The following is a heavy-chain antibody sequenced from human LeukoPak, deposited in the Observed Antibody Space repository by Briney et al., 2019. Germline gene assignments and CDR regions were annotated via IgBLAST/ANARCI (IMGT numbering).Heavy chain of an antibody. V-gene: IGHV3-21*01. J-gene: IGHJ5*02. CDR2: ISSSSDYI. D-gene: IGHD2/OR15-2a*01. CDR1: GFTFSSYN. CDR3: ARGRTSQNIVTRKTYNWFDP. Sequence: GGSLGLPCAASGFTFSSYNMNWVRQAPGKGLEWVSSISSSSDYIYYADSVKGRFTISRDNAKNSLYLQMKSLRAEDTAVYYCARGRTSQNIVTRKTYNWFDPWGQGTLVTVSS.